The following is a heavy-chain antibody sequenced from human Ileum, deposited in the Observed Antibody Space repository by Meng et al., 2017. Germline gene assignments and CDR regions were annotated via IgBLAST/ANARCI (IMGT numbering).Heavy chain of an antibody. CDR1: WFTVSSNY. D-gene: IGHD6-19*01. V-gene: IGHV3-53*02. J-gene: IGHJ5*02. CDR2: IYSGGTT. Sequence: EVHRLGTGRGLIQPAESLNLSFAASWFTVSSNYISWVRQAPGKGLEWVSVIYSGGTTYYADSVKGRFTISRDDSKNTVFLQMNSLRGEDTAVYYCAGRYSSGWYVHWGQGTLVTVSS. CDR3: AGRYSSGWYVH.